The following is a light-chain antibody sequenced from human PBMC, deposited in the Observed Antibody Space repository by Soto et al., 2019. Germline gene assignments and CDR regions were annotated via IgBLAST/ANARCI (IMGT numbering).Light chain of an antibody. CDR2: EVI. V-gene: IGLV2-23*02. J-gene: IGLJ2*01. CDR3: CSYAGSSTYVV. CDR1: SSDVGSYNL. Sequence: SALTQPASVSGSPGQSITISCTGTSSDVGSYNLVSWYQQHPGKAPKLMIFEVIKRPSGVSNRFSGSKSGNTASLTISGLQAEDEADYYCCSYAGSSTYVVFGGGTKLTVL.